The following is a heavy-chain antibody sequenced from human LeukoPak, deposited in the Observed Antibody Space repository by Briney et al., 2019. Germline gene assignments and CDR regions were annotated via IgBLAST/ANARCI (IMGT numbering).Heavy chain of an antibody. D-gene: IGHD4-11*01. CDR2: ISYDGSNE. V-gene: IGHV3-30*04. CDR3: ARGALTTENYFDY. CDR1: GFTFSSYA. J-gene: IGHJ4*02. Sequence: PGGSLRLSCAASGFTFSSYAMHWVRQAPGKGLEWVAVISYDGSNEYYADSVKGRFTISRDNSKNTLYLQMNSLRAEDTAVYYCARGALTTENYFDYWGQGTLVTVSS.